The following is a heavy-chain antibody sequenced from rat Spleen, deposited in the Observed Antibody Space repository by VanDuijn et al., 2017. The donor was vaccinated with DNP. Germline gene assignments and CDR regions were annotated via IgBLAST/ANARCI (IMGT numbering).Heavy chain of an antibody. J-gene: IGHJ4*01. CDR3: ASYYYDCYYAMDA. Sequence: EVQLQESGPGLVKPSQSLSLTCSVTGYSITNNYWGWVRKFPGNKMEWIGHIRYSGSPRYNQSLKSRISITRDTSKNQFFLQLNSVTTEDTVTYYCASYYYDCYYAMDAWRQGTSVTVSS. CDR2: IRYSGSP. V-gene: IGHV3-1*01. CDR1: GYSITNNY. D-gene: IGHD1-12*01.